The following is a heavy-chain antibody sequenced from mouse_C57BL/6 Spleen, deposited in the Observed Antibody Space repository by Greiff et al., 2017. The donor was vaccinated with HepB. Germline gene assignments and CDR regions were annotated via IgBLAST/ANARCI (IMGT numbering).Heavy chain of an antibody. V-gene: IGHV5-6*02. CDR1: GFTFSSYG. Sequence: DVKLVESGGDLVKPGGSLKLSCAASGFTFSSYGMSWVRQTPDKRLEWVATISSGSSYTYYPDSVKGRFTISRDNAKNTLYLQMSSLKSEDTAMYYCARGYFDVWGTGTTVTVSS. J-gene: IGHJ1*03. CDR3: ARGYFDV. CDR2: ISSGSSYT.